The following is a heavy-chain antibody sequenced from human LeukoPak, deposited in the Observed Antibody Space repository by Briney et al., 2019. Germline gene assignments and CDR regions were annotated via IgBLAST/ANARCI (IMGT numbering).Heavy chain of an antibody. J-gene: IGHJ5*02. D-gene: IGHD3-9*01. V-gene: IGHV4-59*01. CDR3: ARGKGYDILVNWFDP. CDR1: GGSISSYY. Sequence: SETLSLTCTVSGGSISSYYWSWIRQPPGKGLEWIGYIYYSGSTNYNPSLKSRVTISVDTSKNQFSLKLSSVTAADTAVYYCARGKGYDILVNWFDPWGQGTLVTVSS. CDR2: IYYSGST.